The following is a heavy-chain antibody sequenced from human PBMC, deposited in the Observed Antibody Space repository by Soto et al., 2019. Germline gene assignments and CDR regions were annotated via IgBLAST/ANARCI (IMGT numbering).Heavy chain of an antibody. J-gene: IGHJ6*02. D-gene: IGHD2-8*01. CDR1: GGTFSSYA. V-gene: IGHV1-69*01. CDR3: ARDRYCTNGVCYYYYGMDV. Sequence: QVQLVQSGAEVKKPGSSVKVSCKASGGTFSSYAISWVRQASGQGLEWMGGIIPIFGTANYAQKFQGRVTITADESTSTAYMELSSLRSEDTAVYYCARDRYCTNGVCYYYYGMDVWGQGTTVTVSS. CDR2: IIPIFGTA.